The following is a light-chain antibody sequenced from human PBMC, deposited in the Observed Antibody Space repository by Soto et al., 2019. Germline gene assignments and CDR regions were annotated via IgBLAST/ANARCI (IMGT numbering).Light chain of an antibody. CDR3: QVWDSSTVV. V-gene: IGLV3-9*01. CDR1: NIGSKN. J-gene: IGLJ3*02. Sequence: SYELTQPLSVSVALGQMARITCGGNNIGSKNVHWYQLNPGQAPVLVIYRDTNRPSGIPERFSGSNSGNTATLAISGAQVGDDADYYCQVWDSSTVVFGGGTQLTVL. CDR2: RDT.